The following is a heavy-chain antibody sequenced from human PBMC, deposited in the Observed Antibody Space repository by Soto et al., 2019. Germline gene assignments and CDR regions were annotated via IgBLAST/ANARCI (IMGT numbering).Heavy chain of an antibody. Sequence: PSETLSLTCTVSGDPVTSGSFYWSWIRQPPWKGLEWIGYVYYTGNTNNNPSLKSRVSISIDTSKNQFSLKLRSVTAADTAVYYCARKDYDSRLDFWGQGTLVTVSS. CDR1: GDPVTSGSFY. V-gene: IGHV4-61*01. CDR2: VYYTGNT. J-gene: IGHJ4*02. D-gene: IGHD3-22*01. CDR3: ARKDYDSRLDF.